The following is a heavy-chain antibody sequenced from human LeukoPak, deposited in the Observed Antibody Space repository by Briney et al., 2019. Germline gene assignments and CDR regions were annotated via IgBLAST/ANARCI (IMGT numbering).Heavy chain of an antibody. J-gene: IGHJ4*02. CDR2: ISAYNGNT. CDR1: GGTFSSYA. Sequence: RASVKVSCKASGGTFSSYAISWVRQAPGQGLEWMGGISAYNGNTNYAQKLQGRVTMTTDTSTSTAYMELRSLRSDDTAVYYCARSRDGYNFAYWGQGTLVTVSS. D-gene: IGHD5-24*01. V-gene: IGHV1-18*01. CDR3: ARSRDGYNFAY.